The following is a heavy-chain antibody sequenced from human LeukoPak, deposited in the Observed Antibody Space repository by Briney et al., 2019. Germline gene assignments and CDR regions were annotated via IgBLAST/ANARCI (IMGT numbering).Heavy chain of an antibody. D-gene: IGHD3-10*01. V-gene: IGHV4-39*07. Sequence: SETLSLTCTVSGGSISSSNYYWGWIRQPPGKGLEWIASIFYNGNTYYNPSLKSRVTMSVDTSNNQFSLKLSSVTAADTAVYYCARLLWVGEPTVDYWGQGTLVTVSS. CDR3: ARLLWVGEPTVDY. J-gene: IGHJ4*02. CDR2: IFYNGNT. CDR1: GGSISSSNYY.